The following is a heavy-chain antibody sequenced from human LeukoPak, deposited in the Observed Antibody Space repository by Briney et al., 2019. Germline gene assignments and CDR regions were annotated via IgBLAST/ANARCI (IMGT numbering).Heavy chain of an antibody. CDR2: IIPIFGTA. V-gene: IGHV1-69*05. Sequence: EASVKVSCKASGGTFSSYAISWVRQAPGQGLEWMGGIIPIFGTANYAQKFQGRVTITTDESTSTAYMELSSLRSEDTAVYYCARSEDIVVAFGAFDIWGQGTMVTVSS. J-gene: IGHJ3*02. CDR3: ARSEDIVVAFGAFDI. CDR1: GGTFSSYA. D-gene: IGHD2-2*01.